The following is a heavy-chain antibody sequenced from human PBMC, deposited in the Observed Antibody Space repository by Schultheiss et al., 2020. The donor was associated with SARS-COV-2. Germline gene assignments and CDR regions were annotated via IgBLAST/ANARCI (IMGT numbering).Heavy chain of an antibody. CDR3: ARGGYYDSSGSHGDY. Sequence: GGSLRLSCAASGFTFSSYAMSWVRQAPGKGLEWVSAISGSGGSTYYADSVKGRFTISRDNSKNTLYLQMNSLRAEDTAVYYCARGGYYDSSGSHGDYWGQGTLVTVSS. CDR1: GFTFSSYA. V-gene: IGHV3-23*01. CDR2: ISGSGGST. J-gene: IGHJ4*02. D-gene: IGHD3-22*01.